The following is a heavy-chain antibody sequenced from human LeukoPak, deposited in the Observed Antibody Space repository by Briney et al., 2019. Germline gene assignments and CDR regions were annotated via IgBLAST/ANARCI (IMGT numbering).Heavy chain of an antibody. J-gene: IGHJ4*02. V-gene: IGHV3-7*01. CDR2: INPDGSGK. D-gene: IGHD3-16*01. CDR1: GFTLSTYW. CDR3: ASWGAGGNS. Sequence: GGSLRLSCEASGFTLSTYWMNWVREVPGKGLDWVANINPDGSGKRYVDSVKGRFTIARDNADNSLSLQMNSLRAEDTAVYYCASWGAGGNSWGQGTLVTVSS.